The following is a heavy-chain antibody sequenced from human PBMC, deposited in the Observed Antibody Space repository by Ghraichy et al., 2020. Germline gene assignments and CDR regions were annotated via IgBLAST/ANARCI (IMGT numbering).Heavy chain of an antibody. Sequence: SQTLSLTCAISGDSVSSNSAAWNWIRQSPSRGLEWLGRTYYRSKWYNDYEVSVKDRITINPDTSKNQFSLPLNSVTPEDTAVYYCARAPTTGTTSYFDYWGQGTLVTVSS. CDR3: ARAPTTGTTSYFDY. D-gene: IGHD1-1*01. J-gene: IGHJ4*02. V-gene: IGHV6-1*01. CDR1: GDSVSSNSAA. CDR2: TYYRSKWYN.